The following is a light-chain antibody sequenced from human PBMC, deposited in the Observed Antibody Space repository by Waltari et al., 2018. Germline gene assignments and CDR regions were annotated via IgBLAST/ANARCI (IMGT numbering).Light chain of an antibody. J-gene: IGLJ2*01. CDR1: SSAVGGYNY. CDR3: SSYTSSSTLVV. CDR2: HVS. Sequence: QSALTQPASVSGSPGQSIPISCPGTSSAVGGYNYVSCYHHHPGKAPKLMIYHVSKRPSGVSNRCSGSKSGNTASLTISGLQAEDEADYYCSSYTSSSTLVVFGGGTKLTVL. V-gene: IGLV2-14*03.